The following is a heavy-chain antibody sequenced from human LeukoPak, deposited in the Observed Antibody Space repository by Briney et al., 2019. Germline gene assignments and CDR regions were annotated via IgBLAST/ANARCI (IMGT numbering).Heavy chain of an antibody. CDR3: ASLGGLSELAAFDI. J-gene: IGHJ3*02. Sequence: GGSLRLSCAASGFTFSSYSMNWVRQAPGKGREWVSSISSSSSYIYYADSVKGRFTISRDNAKNSLYLQMNSLGAEDTAVYYCASLGGLSELAAFDIWGQGTMVTVSS. CDR2: ISSSSSYI. V-gene: IGHV3-21*01. CDR1: GFTFSSYS. D-gene: IGHD3-10*01.